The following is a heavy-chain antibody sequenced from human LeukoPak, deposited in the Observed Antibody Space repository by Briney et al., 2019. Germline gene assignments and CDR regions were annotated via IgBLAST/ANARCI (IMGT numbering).Heavy chain of an antibody. Sequence: GGSLRLSCAASGFAFSTYTMYWVRHPPGKRLEWVSIIGNNGGGIHYADSVRGRFTISRDNSKNALYLQMNSLRAEDTAVYYCAREYGSSSWYPTTYPDYWGQGTLVTVSS. J-gene: IGHJ4*02. CDR2: IGNNGGGI. CDR1: GFAFSTYT. CDR3: AREYGSSSWYPTTYPDY. D-gene: IGHD6-13*01. V-gene: IGHV3-23*01.